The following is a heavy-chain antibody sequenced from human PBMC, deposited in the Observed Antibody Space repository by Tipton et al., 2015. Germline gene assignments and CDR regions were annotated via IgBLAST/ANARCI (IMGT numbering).Heavy chain of an antibody. J-gene: IGHJ4*02. D-gene: IGHD3-22*01. CDR1: GGSISSYY. CDR3: ASNYDSSGGYFDY. V-gene: IGHV4-59*12. CDR2: IYYSGNT. Sequence: TLSLTCTVSGGSISSYYWSWIRQPPGKGLERIGFIYYSGNTKYNPSLKSRVTMSVDTSKNQFSLRLTSVTAADTAMYYCASNYDSSGGYFDYWGQGTLVTVSS.